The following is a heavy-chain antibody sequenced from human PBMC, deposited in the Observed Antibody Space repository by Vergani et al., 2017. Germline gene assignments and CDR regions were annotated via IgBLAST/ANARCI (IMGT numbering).Heavy chain of an antibody. D-gene: IGHD2-8*01. J-gene: IGHJ4*02. CDR3: ARGPMVYAIRD. V-gene: IGHV4-34*01. CDR1: GGSFSGYY. Sequence: QVQLQQWGAGLLKPSETLSLTCAVYGGSFSGYYWSWIRQPPGKGLEWIGEINHSGSTNYNPSLKSRVTISVDTSKNQFSLKRSSVTAADTAVYYCARGPMVYAIRDWGQGTLVTVSS. CDR2: INHSGST.